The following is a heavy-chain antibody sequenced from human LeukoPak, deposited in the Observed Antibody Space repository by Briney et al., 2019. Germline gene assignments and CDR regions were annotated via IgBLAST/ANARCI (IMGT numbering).Heavy chain of an antibody. D-gene: IGHD6-6*01. CDR3: ARGRYSSSSGDFDY. CDR1: GFTFSSYS. Sequence: GGSLRLSCAASGFTFSSYSMNWVRQAPGKGLESVSYISSSSSTIYYADSVKGRFTISRDNAKNSLYLQMNSLRAEDTAVYYCARGRYSSSSGDFDYWGQGTLVTVSS. V-gene: IGHV3-48*01. J-gene: IGHJ4*02. CDR2: ISSSSSTI.